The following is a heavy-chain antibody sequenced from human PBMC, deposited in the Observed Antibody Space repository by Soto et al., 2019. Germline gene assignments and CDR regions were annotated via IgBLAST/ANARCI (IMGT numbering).Heavy chain of an antibody. CDR3: AKGSLITIFGVVIDPIDY. J-gene: IGHJ4*02. Sequence: GGSLRLSCAASGFTFSSYTMSWVRQAPGKGLEWVSAISGSGGSTYHADSVKGRFTISRDNSKNTLYLQMNSLRAEDTAVYYCAKGSLITIFGVVIDPIDYWGQGTLVTVSS. D-gene: IGHD3-3*01. CDR2: ISGSGGST. CDR1: GFTFSSYT. V-gene: IGHV3-23*01.